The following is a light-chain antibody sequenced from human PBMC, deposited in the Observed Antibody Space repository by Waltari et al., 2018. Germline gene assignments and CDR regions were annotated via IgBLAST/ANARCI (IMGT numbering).Light chain of an antibody. V-gene: IGKV3-20*01. J-gene: IGKJ1*01. CDR2: GAS. CDR3: QHYVSLPAT. CDR1: QSVSRT. Sequence: EIVLTQSPGTLFSSPGEGATLSCRASQSVSRTLAWYQQKPGQAPRLLIYGASRRATGIPDRFSGSGSGTDFSLTISRLEPDDSAVYFCQHYVSLPATFGQGTKVEIK.